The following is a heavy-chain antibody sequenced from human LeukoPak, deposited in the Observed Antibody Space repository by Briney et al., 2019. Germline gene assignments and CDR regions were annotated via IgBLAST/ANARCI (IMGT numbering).Heavy chain of an antibody. CDR2: ISSSGSTI. CDR3: ARGGSGLYDILTGQEFDY. D-gene: IGHD3-9*01. J-gene: IGHJ4*02. Sequence: PGGSLRLSCAASGFTFGSYEMNWVRQAPGKGLEWVSYISSSGSTIYYADSVKGRFTISRDNAKNSLYLQMNSLRAEDTAVYYCARGGSGLYDILTGQEFDYWGQGTLVIVSS. CDR1: GFTFGSYE. V-gene: IGHV3-48*03.